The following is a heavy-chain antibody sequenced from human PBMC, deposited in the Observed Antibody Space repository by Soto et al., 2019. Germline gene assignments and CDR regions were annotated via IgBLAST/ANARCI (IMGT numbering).Heavy chain of an antibody. Sequence: SGPTLVNPTQTLTLTCTFSGFSLSTSGVGVGWIRQPPGKALEWLALIYWDDDKRYSPSLKSRLTITKDTSKNQVVLTMTNMDPVDTATYYCAHRRYDFWTGYYTPHWFDPWGQGTPVTVSS. CDR2: IYWDDDK. V-gene: IGHV2-5*02. D-gene: IGHD3-3*01. CDR1: GFSLSTSGVG. J-gene: IGHJ5*02. CDR3: AHRRYDFWTGYYTPHWFDP.